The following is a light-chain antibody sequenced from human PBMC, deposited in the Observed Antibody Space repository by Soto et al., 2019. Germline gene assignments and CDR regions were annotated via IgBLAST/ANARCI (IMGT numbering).Light chain of an antibody. CDR1: RDISVY. CDR3: QQYDNLPPYT. V-gene: IGKV1-33*01. J-gene: IGKJ2*01. Sequence: DIQMTQSPSSLSASLGDRVTITCQASRDISVYLNWYQQKPGKPPKLIVYDASNLQTGVPSRFSGSGSGTHFSFTISSLQPEYIATYYCQQYDNLPPYTFGQGTTLEIK. CDR2: DAS.